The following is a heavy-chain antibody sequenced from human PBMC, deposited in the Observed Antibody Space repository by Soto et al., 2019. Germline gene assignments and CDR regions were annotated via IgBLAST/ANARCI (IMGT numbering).Heavy chain of an antibody. CDR3: AKGEDYYYGMDV. V-gene: IGHV3-23*01. CDR2: ISGSGGST. J-gene: IGHJ6*02. Sequence: GGSLRLSCAASGFTFSSYAMSWVRQALGKGLEWVSAISGSGGSTYYADSVKGRFTISRDNSKNTLYLQMNSLRAEDTAVYYCAKGEDYYYGMDVWGQGTTVTVSS. CDR1: GFTFSSYA.